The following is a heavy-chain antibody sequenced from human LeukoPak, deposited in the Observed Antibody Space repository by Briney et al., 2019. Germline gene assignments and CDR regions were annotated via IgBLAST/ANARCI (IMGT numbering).Heavy chain of an antibody. CDR1: GFTFSSYA. CDR2: ISGSGGST. V-gene: IGHV3-23*01. Sequence: PGGSLRLSCAASGFTFSSYAMSWVRQAPGKGLEWVSAISGSGGSTYYADSVKGRFTISRDNSKNTLYLQMNSLRAEDTAVYYCAKAPLSKAVAGTRWFDPWGQGTLVTVSS. CDR3: AKAPLSKAVAGTRWFDP. J-gene: IGHJ5*02. D-gene: IGHD6-19*01.